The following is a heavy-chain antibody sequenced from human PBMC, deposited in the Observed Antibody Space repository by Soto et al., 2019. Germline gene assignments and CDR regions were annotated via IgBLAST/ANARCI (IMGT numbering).Heavy chain of an antibody. Sequence: SETLSLTCTVSGGSISSHYWSWVRQAPGKGLEWIGHIYYRGSTTYNPSLRSRSTISVDTSNDQFSLKLNSVTTADTAVYYCARDGREASGMDVWGQGTKVTVSS. CDR3: ARDGREASGMDV. V-gene: IGHV4-59*11. CDR2: IYYRGST. J-gene: IGHJ6*02. D-gene: IGHD1-26*01. CDR1: GGSISSHY.